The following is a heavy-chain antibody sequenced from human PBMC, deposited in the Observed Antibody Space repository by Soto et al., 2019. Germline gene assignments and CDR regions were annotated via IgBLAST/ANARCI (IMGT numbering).Heavy chain of an antibody. CDR3: ARIRERGYYYDSSGYYGDAFDI. V-gene: IGHV2-26*01. CDR1: GFSLSNARMG. D-gene: IGHD3-22*01. J-gene: IGHJ3*02. CDR2: IFSNDEK. Sequence: SGPTLVHPTETLTLTCTVSGFSLSNARMGVSWIRQPPGKALEWLAHIFSNDEKSYSTSLKSRLTISKDTSKSQVVLTMTNMDPVDTATYYCARIRERGYYYDSSGYYGDAFDIWGQGTMVTVSS.